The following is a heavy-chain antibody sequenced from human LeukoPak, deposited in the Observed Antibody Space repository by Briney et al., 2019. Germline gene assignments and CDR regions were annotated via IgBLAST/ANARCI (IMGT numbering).Heavy chain of an antibody. Sequence: SETLSLTCTVSAGSISTYYWNWIRQPPGKGLEWIGYIYYSGRTNYNPSLMSRVTISVDTSKNQFSLKLSSVTAADTAVYYCARVRPLTQDYYYYMDVWGKGTTVTVSS. CDR3: ARVRPLTQDYYYYMDV. J-gene: IGHJ6*03. V-gene: IGHV4-59*01. CDR1: AGSISTYY. D-gene: IGHD1-1*01. CDR2: IYYSGRT.